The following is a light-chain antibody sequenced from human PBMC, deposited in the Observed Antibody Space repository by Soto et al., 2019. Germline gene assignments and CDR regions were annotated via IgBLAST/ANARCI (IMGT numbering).Light chain of an antibody. CDR2: TNN. CDR1: SSNIGTNS. J-gene: IGLJ1*01. V-gene: IGLV1-44*01. Sequence: QSVLTQPPSASGTPGQRVSISCSGSSSNIGTNSINWYHHLPGAAPKLVLYTNNQRPSGVPDRFSGSKSGTSASLAISGLQSEDEADYYCAAWDDSLNGYVFGTGTKVTVL. CDR3: AAWDDSLNGYV.